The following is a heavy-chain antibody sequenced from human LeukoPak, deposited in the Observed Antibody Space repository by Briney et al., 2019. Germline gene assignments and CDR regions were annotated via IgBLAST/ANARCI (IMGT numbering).Heavy chain of an antibody. Sequence: AGGSLRLSCAASGFTFSSYAMSWVRQAPGKGLEWLAFIRYDGSNKYYADSVKGRFTISRDNSKNTLYLQMNSLRAEDTAVYYCAKPIRRFGELLYHYFDYWGQGTLVTVSS. CDR2: IRYDGSNK. CDR1: GFTFSSYA. J-gene: IGHJ4*02. CDR3: AKPIRRFGELLYHYFDY. D-gene: IGHD3-10*01. V-gene: IGHV3-30*02.